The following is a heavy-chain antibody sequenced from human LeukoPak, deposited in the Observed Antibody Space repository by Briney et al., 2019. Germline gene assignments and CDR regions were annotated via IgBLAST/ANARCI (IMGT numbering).Heavy chain of an antibody. V-gene: IGHV4-59*01. J-gene: IGHJ4*02. Sequence: KPSETLSLTFTVSGGSISSYYWSWIWQPPGKGLEWIGYIYYSGSTNYNPSLKSRVTISVDTSKNQFSLKLSSVTAADTAVYYCARGGYGSGSYYSHFDYWGQGTLVTVSS. D-gene: IGHD3-10*01. CDR1: GGSISSYY. CDR3: ARGGYGSGSYYSHFDY. CDR2: IYYSGST.